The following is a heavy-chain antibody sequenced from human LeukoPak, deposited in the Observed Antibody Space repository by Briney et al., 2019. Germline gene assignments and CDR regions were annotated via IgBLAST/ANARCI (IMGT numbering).Heavy chain of an antibody. CDR3: ARAMDAFDI. CDR1: GGSISSYY. Sequence: SETLSLTCTVSGGSISSYYWSWIRQPPGKGLEWIGYIYYSGSTTYNPSLKSRVTISVDTSKNQFSLKLSSVTAADTAVYYCARAMDAFDIWGQGTMVTVSS. V-gene: IGHV4-59*01. J-gene: IGHJ3*02. CDR2: IYYSGST.